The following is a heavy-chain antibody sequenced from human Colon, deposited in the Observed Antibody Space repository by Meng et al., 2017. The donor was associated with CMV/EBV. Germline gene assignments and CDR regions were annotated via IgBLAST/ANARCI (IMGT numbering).Heavy chain of an antibody. J-gene: IGHJ3*02. D-gene: IGHD3-3*01. V-gene: IGHV4-34*01. CDR3: VGSYDFWSGYYNLFPFEI. CDR2: INHSGST. Sequence: SETLSLTCAVYGGSFSGYYWSWIRQPPGKGLEWIGEINHSGSTNYNPSLKSRVTMSVDTAKNEFSLKLTSVTAADTAVYYCVGSYDFWSGYYNLFPFEIWGRGTMVTVSS. CDR1: GGSFSGYY.